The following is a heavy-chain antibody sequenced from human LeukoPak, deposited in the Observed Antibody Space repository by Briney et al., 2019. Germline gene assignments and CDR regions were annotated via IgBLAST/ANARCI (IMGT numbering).Heavy chain of an antibody. CDR1: GFTFSSYA. V-gene: IGHV3-64*01. CDR3: ARQEGIYCSSTSCLGDAFDI. J-gene: IGHJ3*02. CDR2: ISSNGGST. Sequence: GGSLRLSCAASGFTFSSYAMHWVRQAPGKGLEYVSAISSNGGSTYYANSVKGRFTISRDNSKNTLYLQMNSLRAEDTAVYYCARQEGIYCSSTSCLGDAFDIWGQGTMVTVSS. D-gene: IGHD2-2*01.